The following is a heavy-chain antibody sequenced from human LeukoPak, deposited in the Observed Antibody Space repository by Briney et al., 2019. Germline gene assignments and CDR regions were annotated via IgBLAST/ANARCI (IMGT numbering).Heavy chain of an antibody. J-gene: IGHJ6*02. Sequence: GGSLRLSCAASGFTFSSYGMHWVRQAPGKGLEWVSAISGSGGNTYYADSVKGRFTISRDNSKNTLYVQMNSLRAEDTAVYYCARLGDYGGNPDTHSNPWPHYYYYYGMDVWGQETTVTVSS. CDR2: ISGSGGNT. V-gene: IGHV3-23*01. CDR3: ARLGDYGGNPDTHSNPWPHYYYYYGMDV. D-gene: IGHD4-23*01. CDR1: GFTFSSYG.